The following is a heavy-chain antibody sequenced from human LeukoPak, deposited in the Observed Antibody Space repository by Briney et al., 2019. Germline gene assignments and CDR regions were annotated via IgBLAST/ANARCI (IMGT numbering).Heavy chain of an antibody. Sequence: GGSLRLSCPASGFTFSSYSMNWVRQAPGKGLEWVSSISSSSYIYYADSVKGRFTISRDNAKNSLYLQMNSLRAEDTAVYYCARMIFYSSSPLDYWGQGTLVTVSS. D-gene: IGHD6-6*01. CDR1: GFTFSSYS. CDR3: ARMIFYSSSPLDY. CDR2: ISSSSYI. V-gene: IGHV3-21*01. J-gene: IGHJ4*02.